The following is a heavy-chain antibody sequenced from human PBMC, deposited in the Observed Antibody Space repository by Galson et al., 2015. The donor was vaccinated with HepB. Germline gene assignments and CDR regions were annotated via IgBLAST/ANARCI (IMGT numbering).Heavy chain of an antibody. CDR2: IWHDGGNK. V-gene: IGHV3-33*01. D-gene: IGHD6-13*01. CDR1: GFTFSRNS. J-gene: IGHJ4*02. CDR3: ASSMQVVAAADH. Sequence: SLRLSCAASGFTFSRNSMHWVRQAPGKGLEWVAVIWHDGGNKYYADSVKGRFTISRDNSKNTVSLQMNSLREEDTAVYYCASSMQVVAAADHWGQGTLVTVSS.